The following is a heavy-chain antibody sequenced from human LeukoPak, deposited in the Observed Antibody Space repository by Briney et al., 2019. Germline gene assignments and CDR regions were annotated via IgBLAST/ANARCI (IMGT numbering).Heavy chain of an antibody. V-gene: IGHV1-46*01. CDR3: ARGPRLDSSGWYYGAFDI. Sequence: ASVNVSCKASGYTFTSYYMHWVRQAPGQGLEWMGIINPSGGSTSYAQKFQGRVTMTRDTSTSTVYMELSSLRSEDTAVYYCARGPRLDSSGWYYGAFDIWGQGTMVTVS. CDR2: INPSGGST. CDR1: GYTFTSYY. J-gene: IGHJ3*02. D-gene: IGHD6-19*01.